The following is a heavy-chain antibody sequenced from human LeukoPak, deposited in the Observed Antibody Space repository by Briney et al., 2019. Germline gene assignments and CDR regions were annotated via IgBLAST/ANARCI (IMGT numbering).Heavy chain of an antibody. V-gene: IGHV1-69*05. Sequence: ASVKVSCKASGGTFSSYAISWVRQAPGQGLEWMGGIIPIFGTANYAQKFQGRVTITTDESTSTAYMELSSLRSEDTAVYYCARWGYYDLGGGSPFDSWGQGTLVIVSS. D-gene: IGHD3/OR15-3a*01. CDR2: IIPIFGTA. J-gene: IGHJ4*02. CDR3: ARWGYYDLGGGSPFDS. CDR1: GGTFSSYA.